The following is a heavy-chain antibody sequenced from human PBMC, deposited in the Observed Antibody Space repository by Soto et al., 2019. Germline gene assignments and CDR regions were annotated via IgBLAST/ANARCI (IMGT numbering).Heavy chain of an antibody. Sequence: GGSLRLSCAASGFTFNQYWMSWVRQAPGKGLEWVANIKQDGSKANYVDSVEGRLTISRDNAKKSLYLQMNNLRADDTAFYFCARATQSYYATDGYYSYVHWGQGTRVTVSS. CDR3: ARATQSYYATDGYYSYVH. CDR1: GFTFNQYW. J-gene: IGHJ4*02. D-gene: IGHD3-22*01. V-gene: IGHV3-7*03. CDR2: IKQDGSKA.